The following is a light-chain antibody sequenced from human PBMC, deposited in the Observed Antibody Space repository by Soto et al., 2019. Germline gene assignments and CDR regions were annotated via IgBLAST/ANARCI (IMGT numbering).Light chain of an antibody. CDR2: DAS. Sequence: EIVLTQSPATLSLSPGERTTLSCRASQSVSHYLAWYQQKPGQAPRLLIYDASNRATGIPARFSGSGSGTDFTLTISSLEPEDFAVYYCQQHGTSPLTFGGGTKVEMK. CDR1: QSVSHY. J-gene: IGKJ4*01. CDR3: QQHGTSPLT. V-gene: IGKV3-11*01.